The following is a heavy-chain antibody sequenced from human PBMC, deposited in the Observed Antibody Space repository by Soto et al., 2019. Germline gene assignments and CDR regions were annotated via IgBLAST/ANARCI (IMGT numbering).Heavy chain of an antibody. V-gene: IGHV3-66*02. J-gene: IGHJ3*02. D-gene: IGHD1-26*01. CDR1: GFTVSSNY. CDR3: ARSVHSGSYYDSFDI. CDR2: IYSGGST. Sequence: GGSLRLSCAASGFTVSSNYMSWVRQAPGKGLEWVSVIYSGGSTYYGDSVTGRFTISRDNSKNTLYLQMNSLRAEDTAVYFCARSVHSGSYYDSFDIWGQGTMVTVSS.